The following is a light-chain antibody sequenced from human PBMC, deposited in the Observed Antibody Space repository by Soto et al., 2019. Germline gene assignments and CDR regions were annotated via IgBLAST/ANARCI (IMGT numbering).Light chain of an antibody. CDR3: SSYTSSSTPLV. Sequence: QSVLTQPASVSGSPGQSITISCTGTSSDVGGYNYVSWYQQHPGKAPKLMIYDVTNLPSGVSNRFSGSKSGNTASLTISGLQAEDEADYYCSSYTSSSTPLVFGGGTQLTVL. CDR2: DVT. CDR1: SSDVGGYNY. V-gene: IGLV2-14*01. J-gene: IGLJ3*02.